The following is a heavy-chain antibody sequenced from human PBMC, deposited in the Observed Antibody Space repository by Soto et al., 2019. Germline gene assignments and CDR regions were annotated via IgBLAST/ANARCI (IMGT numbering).Heavy chain of an antibody. Sequence: QVTLKESGPVLVKPTETLTLTCTVSGFSLINAGLGVSWIRQPPGKTLEWLAHIFSKDVKYYSTSLKSRLTISRDTSKSQVVLTMTNMDPVDTATYYCARADDSYSVDYWGQGTLVTVSS. J-gene: IGHJ4*02. CDR1: GFSLINAGLG. V-gene: IGHV2-26*01. CDR2: IFSKDVK. CDR3: ARADDSYSVDY. D-gene: IGHD1-1*01.